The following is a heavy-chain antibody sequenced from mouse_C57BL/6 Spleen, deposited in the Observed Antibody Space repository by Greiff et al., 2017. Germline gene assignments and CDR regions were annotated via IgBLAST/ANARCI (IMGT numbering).Heavy chain of an antibody. D-gene: IGHD2-4*01. CDR3: AREGDYDADYFDY. Sequence: QVQLQQPGAELLKPGASVKMSCKASGYTFTSYWITWVKQRPGQGLEWIGDIYPGSGSTNYNEKFKSKATLTVDTSSSTAYMQLSSLTSEDSAVYYCAREGDYDADYFDYWGQGTTLTVSS. V-gene: IGHV1-55*01. J-gene: IGHJ2*01. CDR1: GYTFTSYW. CDR2: IYPGSGST.